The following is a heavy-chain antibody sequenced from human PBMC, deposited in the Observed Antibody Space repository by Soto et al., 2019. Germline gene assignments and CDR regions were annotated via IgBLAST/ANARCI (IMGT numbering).Heavy chain of an antibody. CDR1: GGTFSSYA. Sequence: SVKVSCKASGGTFSSYAISWVRQAPGQGLEWMGGIIPIFGTANYAQKFQGRVTITADESTSTAYMELSSLRSEDTAVYYCARDKPRALPLVPSGWFAPWGQGTLVTVSS. CDR2: IIPIFGTA. J-gene: IGHJ5*02. D-gene: IGHD6-6*01. CDR3: ARDKPRALPLVPSGWFAP. V-gene: IGHV1-69*13.